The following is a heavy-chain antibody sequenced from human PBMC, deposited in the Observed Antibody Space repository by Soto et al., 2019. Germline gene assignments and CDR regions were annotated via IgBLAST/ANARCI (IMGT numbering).Heavy chain of an antibody. D-gene: IGHD1-26*01. CDR3: ATDQLVSGSYYYYGMDV. V-gene: IGHV3-15*07. CDR1: GLNVNDAG. CDR2: IKSKSEDGTT. J-gene: IGHJ6*02. Sequence: EVQLVESGGGLVKPGGSLRVSVAVSGLNVNDAGMNWVGQAPGKGREWVGRIKSKSEDGTTDYTAPVRGRFTISRDESRNTMYLQMSALKTEDTAVYYCATDQLVSGSYYYYGMDVWGQGTTVTVSS.